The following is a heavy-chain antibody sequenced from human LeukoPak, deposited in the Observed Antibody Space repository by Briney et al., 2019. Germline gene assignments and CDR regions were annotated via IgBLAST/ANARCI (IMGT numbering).Heavy chain of an antibody. J-gene: IGHJ4*02. V-gene: IGHV3-66*01. CDR2: IYSGGST. Sequence: GGSLRLSCAASGFTVSSNYMSWVRQAPGKGLEWVSVIYSGGSTYYADSVKGRFTISRDNAKNSLYLQMNSLRAEDTAVYYCARDPYYYDSSGYYGEGFDYWGQGTLVTVSS. CDR3: ARDPYYYDSSGYYGEGFDY. D-gene: IGHD3-22*01. CDR1: GFTVSSNY.